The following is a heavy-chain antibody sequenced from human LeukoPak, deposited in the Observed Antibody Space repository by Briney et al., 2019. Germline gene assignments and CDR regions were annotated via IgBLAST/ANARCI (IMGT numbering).Heavy chain of an antibody. CDR3: ARLIRATGTTFFRWNWFDP. Sequence: ASVKVSCKASGGTFSSYAISWVRQAPGQGLEWMGRIIPILGIANYAQKFQGRATITADKSTSTAYMELSSLRSEDTAVYYCARLIRATGTTFFRWNWFDPWGQGTLVTVSS. CDR2: IIPILGIA. V-gene: IGHV1-69*04. J-gene: IGHJ5*02. CDR1: GGTFSSYA. D-gene: IGHD1-1*01.